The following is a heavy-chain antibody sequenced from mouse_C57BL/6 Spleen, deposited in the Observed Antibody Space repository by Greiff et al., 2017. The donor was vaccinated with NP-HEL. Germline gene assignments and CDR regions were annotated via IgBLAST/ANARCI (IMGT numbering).Heavy chain of an antibody. D-gene: IGHD2-2*01. J-gene: IGHJ3*01. V-gene: IGHV6-6*01. CDR3: TLYYGYDGFAY. CDR1: GFTFSDAW. CDR2: IRNKANNHAT. Sequence: EVQVVESGGGLVQPGGSMKLSCAASGFTFSDAWMDWVRQSPEKGLEWVAEIRNKANNHATYYAESVKGRFTISRDDSKSSVYLQMNSLRAEDTGIYYCTLYYGYDGFAYWGQGTLVTVSA.